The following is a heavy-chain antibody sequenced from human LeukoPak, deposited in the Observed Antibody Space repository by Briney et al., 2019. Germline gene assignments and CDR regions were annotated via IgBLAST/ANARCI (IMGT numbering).Heavy chain of an antibody. D-gene: IGHD1-26*01. CDR3: ARDSGGPEALDI. CDR2: IYFSGST. CDR1: GGSISSYY. V-gene: IGHV4-59*01. J-gene: IGHJ3*02. Sequence: SETLSLTCTVSGGSISSYYWNWIRQPPGQGLEWIGYIYFSGSTNYNPSLNSRVSISVDTSKNQISLKMNSVTAADTAVYYCARDSGGPEALDIWGPGTMVTVSS.